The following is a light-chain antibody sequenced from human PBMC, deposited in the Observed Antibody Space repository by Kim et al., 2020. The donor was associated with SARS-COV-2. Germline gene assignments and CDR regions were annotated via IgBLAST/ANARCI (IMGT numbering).Light chain of an antibody. J-gene: IGKJ1*01. CDR1: QSVSSSY. CDR2: GAS. CDR3: QQYGSSPTT. Sequence: SPGERATLPCRASQSVSSSYVAWYQQKPGQAPRLLIYGASSRATGIPDRFSGSGSGTDFTLTISRLEPEDFAVYYCQQYGSSPTTFGQGTKVDIK. V-gene: IGKV3-20*01.